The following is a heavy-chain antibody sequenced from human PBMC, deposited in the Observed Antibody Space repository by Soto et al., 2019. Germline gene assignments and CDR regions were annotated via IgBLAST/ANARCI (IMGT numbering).Heavy chain of an antibody. Sequence: QLQLQESGPGLVKPSETLSLTCTVSGGSISSSSYYWGWIRQPPGKGLEWIGSIYYSGSTYYNPSLKSRVTISVDTSKNQFSLKLSSVTAADTAVHYCARQMEAARLWDYWGQGTLVTVSS. J-gene: IGHJ4*02. V-gene: IGHV4-39*01. CDR1: GGSISSSSYY. CDR2: IYYSGST. CDR3: ARQMEAARLWDY. D-gene: IGHD6-6*01.